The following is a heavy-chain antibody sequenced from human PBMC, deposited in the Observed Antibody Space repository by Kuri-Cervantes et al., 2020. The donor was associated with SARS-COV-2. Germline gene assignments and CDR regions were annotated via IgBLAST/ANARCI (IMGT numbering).Heavy chain of an antibody. V-gene: IGHV1-46*01. CDR2: INPSGGST. CDR3: ARDADSSSWYPGAFDI. Sequence: ASVKVSCKASGYTFTSYYMHWVRQAPGQGLEWMGIINPSGGSTSYAQKSQGRVTMTRDTSTSTVYMELSSLRSEDTAVYYCARDADSSSWYPGAFDIWGQGTMVTVSS. D-gene: IGHD6-13*01. J-gene: IGHJ3*02. CDR1: GYTFTSYY.